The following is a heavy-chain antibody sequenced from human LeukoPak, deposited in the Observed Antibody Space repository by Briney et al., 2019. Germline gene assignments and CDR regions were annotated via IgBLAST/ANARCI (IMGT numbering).Heavy chain of an antibody. V-gene: IGHV3-48*03. D-gene: IGHD6-13*01. Sequence: EPGGSLRLSCAASGLSFNSYEMNWVRQAPGKGLEWVSYISSSGTPKYYADSVKGRFTISRDNSKNTLYLQMNSLRAEDTAVYYCAKDSSSWYAVANWFDPWGQGTLVTVSS. CDR3: AKDSSSWYAVANWFDP. CDR2: ISSSGTPK. J-gene: IGHJ5*02. CDR1: GLSFNSYE.